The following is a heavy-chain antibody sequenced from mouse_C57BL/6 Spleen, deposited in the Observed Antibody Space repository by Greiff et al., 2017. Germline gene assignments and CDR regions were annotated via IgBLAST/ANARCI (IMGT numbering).Heavy chain of an antibody. J-gene: IGHJ1*03. CDR1: GYTFTSYW. V-gene: IGHV1-61*01. Sequence: VQLQQSGAELVRPGASVKLSCKASGYTFTSYWMDWVKQRPGQGLEWIGNIHPTDSETHYNQKFKDKATLTVDKSSSTAYIQLSSLTSEDSAVYYGARWYDYGGGDWYFDVWGTGTTVTVSS. D-gene: IGHD2-4*01. CDR3: ARWYDYGGGDWYFDV. CDR2: IHPTDSET.